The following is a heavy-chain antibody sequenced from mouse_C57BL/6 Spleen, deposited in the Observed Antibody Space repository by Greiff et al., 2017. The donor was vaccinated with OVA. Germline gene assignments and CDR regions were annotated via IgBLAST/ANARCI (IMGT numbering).Heavy chain of an antibody. Sequence: QVQLQQSGPELVKPGASVKISCKASGYAFSSSWLNWVKQRPGKGLEWIGRIYPGDGDTNYNGKFKGKATLTADKSSSTAYMQLSSLTAEDSAVYFCARRGEATDAMDYWGQGTSVTVSS. CDR1: GYAFSSSW. CDR3: ARRGEATDAMDY. D-gene: IGHD3-2*02. CDR2: IYPGDGDT. J-gene: IGHJ4*01. V-gene: IGHV1-82*01.